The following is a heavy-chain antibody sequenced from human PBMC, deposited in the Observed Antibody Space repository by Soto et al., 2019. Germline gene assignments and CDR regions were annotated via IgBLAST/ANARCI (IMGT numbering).Heavy chain of an antibody. D-gene: IGHD3-10*01. Sequence: QVQLVESGGGVVQPGRSLRLSCAASGFTFSSYVIHWVRQAPGKGLDWVAVISHDGSDKYYADSVKGRFTISRDNSKNTLYLQMNILRAEDTAVYYCATTLIRGVITTYFDYWGQGTLLTVSS. V-gene: IGHV3-30-3*01. CDR1: GFTFSSYV. CDR3: ATTLIRGVITTYFDY. J-gene: IGHJ4*02. CDR2: ISHDGSDK.